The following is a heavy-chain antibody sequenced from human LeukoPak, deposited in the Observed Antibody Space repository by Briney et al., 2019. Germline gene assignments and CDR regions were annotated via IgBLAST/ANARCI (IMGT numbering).Heavy chain of an antibody. D-gene: IGHD6-19*01. J-gene: IGHJ6*02. CDR3: ARLSSSGWYYTLNWYYGMDV. V-gene: IGHV1-8*01. Sequence: ASVKVSCKASGYTFTSYDINWVRQATGQGLEWMGWMNPNSGNTGYAQKFQGRVTMTRNTSISTAYMELSSLRSEDTAVYYCARLSSSGWYYTLNWYYGMDVWGQGTTVTVSS. CDR2: MNPNSGNT. CDR1: GYTFTSYD.